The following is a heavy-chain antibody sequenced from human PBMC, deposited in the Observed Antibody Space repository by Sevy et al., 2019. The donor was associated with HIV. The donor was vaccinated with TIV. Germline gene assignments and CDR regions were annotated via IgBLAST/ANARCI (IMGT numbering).Heavy chain of an antibody. CDR1: GFTVSSNY. D-gene: IGHD2-2*01. Sequence: GGSLRLSCAASGFTVSSNYMSWVRQAPGKGLEWVSVIYSGGSTYYADSVKGRFTISRDNSKNTMYFQMNSLRAEDTAVYYCVRGLSTRSSWYFDLWGRGTLVTVSS. J-gene: IGHJ2*01. CDR3: VRGLSTRSSWYFDL. V-gene: IGHV3-53*01. CDR2: IYSGGST.